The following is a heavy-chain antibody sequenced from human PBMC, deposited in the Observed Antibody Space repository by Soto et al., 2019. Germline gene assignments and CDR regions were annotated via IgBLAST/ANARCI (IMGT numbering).Heavy chain of an antibody. J-gene: IGHJ3*02. V-gene: IGHV3-48*01. CDR1: GFTFSSYS. CDR2: ISSSSTI. D-gene: IGHD1-1*01. Sequence: GGSLRLSCAASGFTFSSYSMNWVRQAPGKGLEWVSYISSSSTIYYADSVKGRFTISRDNAKNSLYLQMNSLRAEDTAVYYCARDRVTGYDAFDIWGQGTMVTGSS. CDR3: ARDRVTGYDAFDI.